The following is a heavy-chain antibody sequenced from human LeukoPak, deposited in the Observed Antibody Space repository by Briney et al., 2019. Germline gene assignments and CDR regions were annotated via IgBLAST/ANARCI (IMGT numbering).Heavy chain of an antibody. CDR1: GGTFSSYA. CDR3: ARALTDSSGYYYFGNWFDP. D-gene: IGHD3-22*01. Sequence: ASVKVSCKASGGTFSSYAISWVRQAPGQGLEWMGGIIPIFGTANYAQKFQGRVTITGDESTSKAYMELSCLRSEDTAVYYCARALTDSSGYYYFGNWFDPWGQGTLVTVSS. V-gene: IGHV1-69*13. CDR2: IIPIFGTA. J-gene: IGHJ5*02.